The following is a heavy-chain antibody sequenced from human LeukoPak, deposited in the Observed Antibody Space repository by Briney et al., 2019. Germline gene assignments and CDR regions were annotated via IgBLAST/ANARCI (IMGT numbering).Heavy chain of an antibody. Sequence: GASVKVSCKASGYTFTSYGISWVRQAPGQGPEWMGWISAYNGNTNYAQKLQGRVTMTTDTSTSTAYMELRSLRSDDTAVYYCARDRGGSGSYYMSWFDPWGQGTLVTVSS. CDR3: ARDRGGSGSYYMSWFDP. D-gene: IGHD3-10*01. J-gene: IGHJ5*02. CDR1: GYTFTSYG. V-gene: IGHV1-18*01. CDR2: ISAYNGNT.